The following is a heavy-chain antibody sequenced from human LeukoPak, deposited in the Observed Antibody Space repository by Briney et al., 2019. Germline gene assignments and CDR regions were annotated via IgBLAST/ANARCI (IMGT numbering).Heavy chain of an antibody. D-gene: IGHD3-22*01. Sequence: SETLSLTCTVSGGSITNHYCNWIRQPPGKGLEWIGYIYYSGSTDYNPSLKSRVTISVDTSKNQFSLRLSSVTAADTAVYYSARGYYYDSSGYYSLAEAWGQGTLVTVSS. CDR3: ARGYYYDSSGYYSLAEA. V-gene: IGHV4-59*11. CDR2: IYYSGST. CDR1: GGSITNHY. J-gene: IGHJ5*02.